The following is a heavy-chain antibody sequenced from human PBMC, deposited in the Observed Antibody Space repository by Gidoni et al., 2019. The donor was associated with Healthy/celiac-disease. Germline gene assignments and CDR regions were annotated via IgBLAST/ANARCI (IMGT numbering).Heavy chain of an antibody. CDR3: AKDIILVAEMATSGVAFDI. D-gene: IGHD5-12*01. J-gene: IGHJ3*02. Sequence: EVQLVESGGGLLQPGRSLRLPCAASAFPVDDYATRWVRQAPGKGLEWVSGISWNSGSIGYADSVKGRFTVSRDNAKNSLYLQMNSLRAEDTALYYCAKDIILVAEMATSGVAFDIWGQGTMVTVSS. V-gene: IGHV3-9*01. CDR2: ISWNSGSI. CDR1: AFPVDDYA.